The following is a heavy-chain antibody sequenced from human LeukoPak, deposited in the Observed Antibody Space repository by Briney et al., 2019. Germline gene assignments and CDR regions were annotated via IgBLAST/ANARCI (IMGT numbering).Heavy chain of an antibody. CDR3: ARNIAVAGRSAFDI. J-gene: IGHJ3*02. V-gene: IGHV3-53*01. CDR2: IYSGGST. Sequence: GGSLRLSCAASGFTVSSNYMSWVRQVPGKGLEWVSVIYSGGSTYYADSVKGRFTISRDNSKNTLYLQMNSLRAEDTAVYYCARNIAVAGRSAFDIWGQGTMVTVSS. CDR1: GFTVSSNY. D-gene: IGHD6-19*01.